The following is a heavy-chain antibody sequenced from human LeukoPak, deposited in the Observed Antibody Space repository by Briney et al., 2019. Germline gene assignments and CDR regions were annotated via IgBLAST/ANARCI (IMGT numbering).Heavy chain of an antibody. V-gene: IGHV3-30-3*01. J-gene: IGHJ4*02. CDR1: GFTFSSYA. Sequence: PGGSLRLSCAASGFTFSSYAMHWVRQAPGKGLEWVAVISYDGSNKYYADSVRGRFTISRDNAKNSLYLQMNSLRAEDTAVYYCARDQHGLIHDYWGQGTLVTVSS. D-gene: IGHD2-8*01. CDR2: ISYDGSNK. CDR3: ARDQHGLIHDY.